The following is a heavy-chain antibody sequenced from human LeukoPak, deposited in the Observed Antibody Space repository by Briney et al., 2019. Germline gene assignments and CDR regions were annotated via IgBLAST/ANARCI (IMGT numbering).Heavy chain of an antibody. D-gene: IGHD1-26*01. Sequence: ASVKVSCKASGYTFTSYGISWVRQAPGQGLEWMGWISAYNGNTNYAQKLQGRVTMTTDTSTSTAYMELSSLRSEDTAVYYCARGPIVGATVANFDYWGQGTLVTVSS. CDR3: ARGPIVGATVANFDY. J-gene: IGHJ4*02. V-gene: IGHV1-18*01. CDR2: ISAYNGNT. CDR1: GYTFTSYG.